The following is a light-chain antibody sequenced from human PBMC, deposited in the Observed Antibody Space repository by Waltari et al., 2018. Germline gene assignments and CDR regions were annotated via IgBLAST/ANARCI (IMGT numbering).Light chain of an antibody. V-gene: IGKV3-20*01. CDR1: QSVSSIY. CDR3: QQYDSSPMYT. CDR2: GAS. Sequence: EIVLTQSPGTLSLSPGERATLSCRASQSVSSIYLAWYQQKPGQAPRLLIYGASSRATGIPDRFSGSGSGTDFTLTISRLEPEDFAVYYRQQYDSSPMYTFGQGTKLEIK. J-gene: IGKJ2*01.